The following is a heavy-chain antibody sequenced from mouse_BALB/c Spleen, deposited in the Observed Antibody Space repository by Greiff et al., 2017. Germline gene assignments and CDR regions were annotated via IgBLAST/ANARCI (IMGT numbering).Heavy chain of an antibody. CDR1: GFNIKDYY. D-gene: IGHD2-4*01. Sequence: EVQLQQSGAELVRSGASVKLSCTASGFNIKDYYMHWVKQRPEQGLEWIGWIDPENGDTEYAPKFQGKATMTADTSSNTAYLQLSSLTSEDTAVYYCNALYDYDEDYWGQGTTLTVSS. CDR3: NALYDYDEDY. CDR2: IDPENGDT. J-gene: IGHJ2*01. V-gene: IGHV14-4*02.